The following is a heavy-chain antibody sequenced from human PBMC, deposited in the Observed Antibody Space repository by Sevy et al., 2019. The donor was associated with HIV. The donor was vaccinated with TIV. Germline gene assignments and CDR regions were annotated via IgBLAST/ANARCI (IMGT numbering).Heavy chain of an antibody. CDR2: ITGYNGDK. CDR3: ARAPSGSQGPEKYFQH. V-gene: IGHV1-18*01. J-gene: IGHJ1*01. CDR1: GYTFNSYV. D-gene: IGHD1-26*01. Sequence: ASVKVSCKASGYTFNSYVITWVRQPPGQGLEWMGKITGYNGDKKYGKKYQGRVTMTTDPTTSTAYKELRSLKSDDTAVYYCARAPSGSQGPEKYFQHWGQGTLVTVSS.